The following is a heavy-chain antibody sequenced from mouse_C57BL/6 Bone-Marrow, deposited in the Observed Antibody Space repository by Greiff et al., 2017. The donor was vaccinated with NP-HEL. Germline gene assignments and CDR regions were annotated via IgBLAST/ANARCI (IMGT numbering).Heavy chain of an antibody. D-gene: IGHD6-2*01. CDR2: SNPSTGGT. Sequence: VQLQQSGPELVKPGASVKISCKASGYSFTGYYMNWVKQSPEKSLEWIGESNPSTGGTTYNQKFKAKATLTVDKSSSTAYMQLKSLTSEDSAVYYCASSQYYFDYWGQGTTLTVSS. J-gene: IGHJ2*01. CDR1: GYSFTGYY. CDR3: ASSQYYFDY. V-gene: IGHV1-42*01.